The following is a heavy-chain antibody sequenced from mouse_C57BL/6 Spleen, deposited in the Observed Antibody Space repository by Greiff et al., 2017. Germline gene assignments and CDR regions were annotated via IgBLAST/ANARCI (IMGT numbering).Heavy chain of an antibody. CDR2: IYPGSGST. J-gene: IGHJ1*03. CDR1: GYTFTSYW. D-gene: IGHD1-1*01. V-gene: IGHV1-55*01. CDR3: ARTHYYGSSYWYCDV. Sequence: VQLQQPGAELVKPGASVKMSCKASGYTFTSYWITWVKQRPGQGLEWIGDIYPGSGSTNYNEKFKSKATLTVDTSSSTAYMQLSSLTSEDSAVYYCARTHYYGSSYWYCDVWGTGTTVTVSS.